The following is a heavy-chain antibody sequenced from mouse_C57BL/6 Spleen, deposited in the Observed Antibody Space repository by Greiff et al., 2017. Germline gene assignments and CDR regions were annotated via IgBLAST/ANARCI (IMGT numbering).Heavy chain of an antibody. V-gene: IGHV1-15*01. CDR3: TRTTVDFDY. D-gene: IGHD1-1*01. CDR2: IDPETGGT. J-gene: IGHJ2*01. Sequence: QVQLQQSGAELVRPGASVTLSCKASGYTFTDYEMHWVKQTPVHGLEWIGAIDPETGGTAYNQKFKGKAILTADKSSSTAYMELRSLTAEDSAVYYCTRTTVDFDYWGQGTTLTVSS. CDR1: GYTFTDYE.